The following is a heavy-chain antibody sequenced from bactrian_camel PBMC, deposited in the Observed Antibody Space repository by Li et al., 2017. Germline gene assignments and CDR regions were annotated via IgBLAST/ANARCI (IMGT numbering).Heavy chain of an antibody. D-gene: IGHD1*01. CDR3: AAGERRFYGPHFDDYKY. CDR2: IDSGGST. J-gene: IGHJ4*01. CDR1: GYIPSRCC. Sequence: QLVESGGGSVQVGGSLRLSCRGSGYIPSRCCMGWFRQTPGKVREGVAVIDSGGSTTYADSVKGRFTISRDNAKNMVYLQMNSLKPEDTGMYFCAAGERRFYGPHFDDYKYWGQGTQVTVS. V-gene: IGHV3S53*01.